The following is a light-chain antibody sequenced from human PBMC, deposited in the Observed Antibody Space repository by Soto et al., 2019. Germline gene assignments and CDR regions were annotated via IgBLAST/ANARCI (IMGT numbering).Light chain of an antibody. Sequence: DIQMAQSPSSLSASLGDSVSITCRASQSIGDYLNWYQVKPGKAPTLLISDASSLQPGVPPQFSGSGSGTDFTLSISNVQFGNFATYYCQQSHCTPLTFGQGTKVEIK. J-gene: IGKJ1*01. CDR3: QQSHCTPLT. V-gene: IGKV1-39*01. CDR2: DAS. CDR1: QSIGDY.